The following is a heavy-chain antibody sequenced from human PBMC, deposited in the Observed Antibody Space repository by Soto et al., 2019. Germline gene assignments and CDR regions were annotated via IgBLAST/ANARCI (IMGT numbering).Heavy chain of an antibody. V-gene: IGHV4-59*01. J-gene: IGHJ5*02. CDR2: IYYSGST. CDR3: ARELGYCSGGSCYLFYHWFDP. D-gene: IGHD2-15*01. CDR1: GGSISSYY. Sequence: QVQLQESGPGLVKPSETLSLTCTVSGGSISSYYWSWIRQPPGKGLEWIGYIYYSGSTNYNPSLKSRVTISVDTSKNQFSLKLSSVTAADTAVYYCARELGYCSGGSCYLFYHWFDPWGQGTLVTVSS.